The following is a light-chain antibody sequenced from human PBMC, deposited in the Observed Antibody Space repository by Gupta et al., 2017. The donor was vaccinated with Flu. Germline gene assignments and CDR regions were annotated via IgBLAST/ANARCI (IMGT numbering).Light chain of an antibody. V-gene: IGLV1-44*01. CDR1: TSTIGGNT. Sequence: SELPQPPPASGTPGQRLATSCCGRTSTIGGNTVNWYLQLPGTAPKLLIYTNNQRPSGVPDRFSGSKSGTSASLAISGLQAEDEGDYYCAACDDSLKGRIFGTGTKVTVL. J-gene: IGLJ1*01. CDR3: AACDDSLKGRI. CDR2: TNN.